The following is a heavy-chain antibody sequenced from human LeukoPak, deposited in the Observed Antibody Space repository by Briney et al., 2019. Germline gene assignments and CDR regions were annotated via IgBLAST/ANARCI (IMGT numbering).Heavy chain of an antibody. CDR2: IYPGDSDI. V-gene: IGHV5-51*01. D-gene: IGHD2-15*01. J-gene: IGHJ5*02. Sequence: GESLKISCKGSGYSFTSYWIGWVRQMPGKGLEWMGIIYPGDSDIRYSPSFQGQVTISADKSISTAYLQWSSLKASDTAMYYCARVALNCSGGSCYIGWFDPWGQGTLVTVSS. CDR1: GYSFTSYW. CDR3: ARVALNCSGGSCYIGWFDP.